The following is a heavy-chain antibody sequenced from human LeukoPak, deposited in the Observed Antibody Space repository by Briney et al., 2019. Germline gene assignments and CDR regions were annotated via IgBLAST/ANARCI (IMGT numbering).Heavy chain of an antibody. CDR3: ARENYGGFLFDY. CDR2: IYTSGST. J-gene: IGHJ4*02. D-gene: IGHD4/OR15-4a*01. V-gene: IGHV4-61*02. CDR1: GGSISSGSYY. Sequence: PSETLSLTCTVSGGSISSGSYYWSWIRQPAGKGLEWIGRIYTSGSTNYNPSLKSRVTMSVDTSKNQFSLKLSSVTAADTAVYYCARENYGGFLFDYWGQGTLVTVSS.